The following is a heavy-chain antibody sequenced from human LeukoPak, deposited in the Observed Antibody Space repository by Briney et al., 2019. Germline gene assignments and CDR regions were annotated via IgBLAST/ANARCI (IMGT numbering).Heavy chain of an antibody. D-gene: IGHD6-19*01. V-gene: IGHV3-9*01. J-gene: IGHJ4*02. CDR1: GFTFDDYA. CDR2: ISWNSGSI. CDR3: AKDTLPGIAVAGTLGVDY. Sequence: GGSLRLSCAASGFTFDDYAMHWVRQAPGKGLEWVSGISWNSGSIGYADSVKGRFTISRDNAKNSLYLQMNSLRAEDTALYYCAKDTLPGIAVAGTLGVDYWGQGTLVTVSS.